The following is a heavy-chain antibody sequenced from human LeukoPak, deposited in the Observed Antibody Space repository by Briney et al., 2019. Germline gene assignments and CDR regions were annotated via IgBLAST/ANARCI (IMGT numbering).Heavy chain of an antibody. V-gene: IGHV3-20*01. CDR2: INWNGGST. Sequence: GGSLRLSCAASGFTFDDYGMSWVRQAPGKGLEWVSGINWNGGSTGYADSVKGRFTISRDNAKSSLYLQMNSLRAEDTALYHCARDDSTMINGMDVWGQGTTVTVSS. CDR3: ARDDSTMINGMDV. D-gene: IGHD3-22*01. CDR1: GFTFDDYG. J-gene: IGHJ6*02.